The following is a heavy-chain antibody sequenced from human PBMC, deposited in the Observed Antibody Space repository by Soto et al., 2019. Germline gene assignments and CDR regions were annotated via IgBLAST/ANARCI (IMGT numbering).Heavy chain of an antibody. CDR1: GDTFASFD. Sequence: SLKVSCKASGDTFASFDINWVRQATGQGLEWMGWMNPNSGNTGYAQKFQGRVTMTRNTSISTAYMELSSLRSEDTAVYYCASEEDAFDIWGQGTMVTVSS. CDR3: ASEEDAFDI. CDR2: MNPNSGNT. V-gene: IGHV1-8*01. J-gene: IGHJ3*02.